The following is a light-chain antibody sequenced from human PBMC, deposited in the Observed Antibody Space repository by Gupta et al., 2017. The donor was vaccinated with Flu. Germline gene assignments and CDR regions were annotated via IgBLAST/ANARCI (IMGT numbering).Light chain of an antibody. Sequence: EIVMTQSPATLSVSPGERATLSCRASQSVSSNLACYQQKPGQAPRLLIYGASTRATGIPARFSGSGAGTEFTLIISSLQSEDFAVYYCQQYNNWPPVWTFGQGTKVEIK. J-gene: IGKJ1*01. CDR3: QQYNNWPPVWT. CDR1: QSVSSN. V-gene: IGKV3D-15*01. CDR2: GAS.